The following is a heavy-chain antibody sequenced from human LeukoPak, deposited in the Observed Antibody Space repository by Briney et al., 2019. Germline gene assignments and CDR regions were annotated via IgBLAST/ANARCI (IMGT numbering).Heavy chain of an antibody. V-gene: IGHV3-48*03. CDR2: ISRTGTVI. Sequence: VGSLRLSCTASGFTFSSFEMNWVRQAPGKGPEWISYISRTGTVIYYADSVKGRFTISRDNAKNSLFLRMTDLRVEDTAVYYCARDPRHYGSGTYYNERAQGIDYWGQGTLVTVSS. CDR1: GFTFSSFE. D-gene: IGHD3-10*01. J-gene: IGHJ4*02. CDR3: ARDPRHYGSGTYYNERAQGIDY.